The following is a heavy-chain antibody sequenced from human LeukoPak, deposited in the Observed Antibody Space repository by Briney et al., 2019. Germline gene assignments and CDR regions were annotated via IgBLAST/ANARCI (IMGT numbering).Heavy chain of an antibody. J-gene: IGHJ5*02. D-gene: IGHD4-17*01. Sequence: SQTLSLTCTVSGGSIGSGGYYWSWIRQHPGKGLEWIGYIYYSGSTYYNPSLKSRVTISVDTSKNQFSLKLSSVTAADTAVYYCARSGDYGSEWFDPWGQGTLVTVSS. CDR3: ARSGDYGSEWFDP. CDR2: IYYSGST. V-gene: IGHV4-31*03. CDR1: GGSIGSGGYY.